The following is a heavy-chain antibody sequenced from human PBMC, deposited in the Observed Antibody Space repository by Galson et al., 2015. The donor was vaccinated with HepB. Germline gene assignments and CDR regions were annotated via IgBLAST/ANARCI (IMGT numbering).Heavy chain of an antibody. CDR1: GYSFSNSW. CDR3: ARLWESGSWLFDF. CDR2: IYPGDSDT. Sequence: QSGAEVKKPGESLKISCKGSGYSFSNSWIGWVRQMPGKGLEWMGIIYPGDSDTRYSPSLEGQVTISADKSIGTAYLQWSSLKASDTAMYYCARLWESGSWLFDFWGQGTLVTVSS. V-gene: IGHV5-51*01. D-gene: IGHD1-26*01. J-gene: IGHJ4*02.